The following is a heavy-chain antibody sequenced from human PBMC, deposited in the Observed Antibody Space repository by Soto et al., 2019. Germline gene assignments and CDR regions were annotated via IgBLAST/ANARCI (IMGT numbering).Heavy chain of an antibody. CDR2: LYGSGRGI. CDR3: AKDAVSRDGVWLAHV. CDR1: GFTFSDYA. J-gene: IGHJ4*02. Sequence: GGSLRLSCAASGFTFSDYAMIWIRQVPGKGLQWVSGLYGSGRGIHYAESVKGRFTISRDNSAYAVYLQMNNLRVEDSAIYCCAKDAVSRDGVWLAHVWGQGTVVTVSS. V-gene: IGHV3-23*01. D-gene: IGHD5-12*01.